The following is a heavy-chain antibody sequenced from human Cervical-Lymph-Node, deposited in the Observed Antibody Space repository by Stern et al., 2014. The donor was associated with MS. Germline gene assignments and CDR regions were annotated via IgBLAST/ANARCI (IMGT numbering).Heavy chain of an antibody. CDR1: GASIDHHF. CDR3: ARDKGMFFL. CDR2: IYYSGTT. D-gene: IGHD2/OR15-2a*01. V-gene: IGHV4-59*11. Sequence: VQLVESGPGLLRPSETLSLTCTVSGASIDHHFWSWIRQPPGKGLEWIGYIYYSGTTNYNASLKGRVAISVDTSKNQFSLKLSSVTAADTAVYYCARDKGMFFLWGQGTLVTVSS. J-gene: IGHJ4*01.